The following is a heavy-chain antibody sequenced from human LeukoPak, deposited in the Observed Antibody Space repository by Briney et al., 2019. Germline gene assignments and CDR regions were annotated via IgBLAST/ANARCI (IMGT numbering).Heavy chain of an antibody. CDR3: TTLGYCSGGSCYRRYYFDY. CDR1: GFTFSSYG. Sequence: GRSLRLSCAASGFTFSSYGMHWVRQAPGKGLEWVAVISYDGSNKYYADSVKGRFTISRDNSKNTLYLQMNSLKTEDTAVYYCTTLGYCSGGSCYRRYYFDYWGQGTLVTVSS. CDR2: ISYDGSNK. J-gene: IGHJ4*02. V-gene: IGHV3-30*03. D-gene: IGHD2-15*01.